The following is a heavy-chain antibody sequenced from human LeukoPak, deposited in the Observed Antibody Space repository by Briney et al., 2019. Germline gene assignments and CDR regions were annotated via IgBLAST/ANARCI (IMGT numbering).Heavy chain of an antibody. CDR3: ASGGRQHLYLFDY. CDR2: INPNRGGT. V-gene: IGHV1-2*02. J-gene: IGHJ4*02. D-gene: IGHD3-16*01. CDR1: GYTFTDYY. Sequence: ASVKVSCKASGYTFTDYYVHWVGQAPGQGREGMGWINPNRGGTNFAQKFQGRLTMTRDTSISTVYVELSRLRSDDTVVYYGASGGRQHLYLFDYWGQGTLVTVSS.